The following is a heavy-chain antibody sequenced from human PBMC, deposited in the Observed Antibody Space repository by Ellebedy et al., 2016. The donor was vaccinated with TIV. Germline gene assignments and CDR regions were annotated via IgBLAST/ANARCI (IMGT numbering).Heavy chain of an antibody. CDR1: GFTFTSSA. D-gene: IGHD4-11*01. V-gene: IGHV1-58*01. Sequence: SVKVSXXASGFTFTSSAVQWVRQARGQRLEWIGWIVVGSGNTNYAQKFQERVTITRDMSTSTAYMELSSLRSEDTAVYYCAADPPTVTPIYYYYGMDVWGQGTTVTVSS. J-gene: IGHJ6*02. CDR3: AADPPTVTPIYYYYGMDV. CDR2: IVVGSGNT.